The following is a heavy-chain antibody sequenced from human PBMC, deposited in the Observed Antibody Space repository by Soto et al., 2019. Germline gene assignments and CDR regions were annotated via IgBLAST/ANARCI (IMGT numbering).Heavy chain of an antibody. CDR1: GFTFSSYA. Sequence: GGSLRLSCAASGFTFSSYAVSWVRQAPGKVLEWVSAISGSGGSTYYADSVKGRFTISRDNSKNTLYLQMNSLRAEDTAVYYCAKAGIAVAGYHWFDPWGQGTLVTVSS. V-gene: IGHV3-23*01. J-gene: IGHJ5*02. D-gene: IGHD6-19*01. CDR3: AKAGIAVAGYHWFDP. CDR2: ISGSGGST.